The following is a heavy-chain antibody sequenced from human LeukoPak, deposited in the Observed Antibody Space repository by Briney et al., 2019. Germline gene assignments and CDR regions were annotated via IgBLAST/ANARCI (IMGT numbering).Heavy chain of an antibody. CDR2: INPNSGGT. CDR1: GYTFTGYY. CDR3: ARDKGIRRSSSSATHWFDP. D-gene: IGHD6-6*01. V-gene: IGHV1-2*06. Sequence: ASVKVSCKASGYTFTGYYMHWVRQAPGQGLEWMGRINPNSGGTNYAQKFQGRVTMTRDTSISTAYMEPSRLRSDDTAVYYCARDKGIRRSSSSATHWFDPWGQGTLVTVSS. J-gene: IGHJ5*02.